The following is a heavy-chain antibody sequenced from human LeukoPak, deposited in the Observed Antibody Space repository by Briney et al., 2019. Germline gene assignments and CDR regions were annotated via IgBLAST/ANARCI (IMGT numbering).Heavy chain of an antibody. CDR2: INPRGGST. D-gene: IGHD6-19*01. V-gene: IGHV1-46*01. Sequence: ASVKVSCKASGYTFTSYYMHWVRQAPGQGLEWMGIINPRGGSTSYAQKFQGRVTMTRDMSTSTVYMELSSLRSEDTAVYYCARETHSSGWYSLGDYWGQGTLVTVSS. CDR1: GYTFTSYY. CDR3: ARETHSSGWYSLGDY. J-gene: IGHJ4*02.